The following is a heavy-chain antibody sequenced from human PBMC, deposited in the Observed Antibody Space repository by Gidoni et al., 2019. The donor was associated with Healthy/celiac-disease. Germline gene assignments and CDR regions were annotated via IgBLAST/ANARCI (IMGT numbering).Heavy chain of an antibody. CDR3: ASYYMEWYSYGYGGLVDY. V-gene: IGHV3-11*01. Sequence: QVQLVESGGGLVKPGGSRRISCAASGFTFRDYDMSWIRQAPGKGLEWFSYIRSSGSTIYYADFVKGRFTISRDNAKNSLYLQMNSLRAEATAVYYCASYYMEWYSYGYGGLVDYWGQGTLVTVSS. J-gene: IGHJ4*02. CDR1: GFTFRDYD. D-gene: IGHD5-18*01. CDR2: IRSSGSTI.